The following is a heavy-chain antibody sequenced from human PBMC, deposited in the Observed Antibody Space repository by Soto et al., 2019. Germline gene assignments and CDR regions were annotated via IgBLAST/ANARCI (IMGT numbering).Heavy chain of an antibody. V-gene: IGHV3-30*04. Sequence: QLGGSLRLSCAASGFTFSSYAMHWVRQAPGKGLEWVAVISYDGSNKYYADSVKGRFTISRDNSKNTLYLQMNNLRAEDTAVYYCARDEQLVWYFDLWGRGTLVTVSS. J-gene: IGHJ2*01. CDR3: ARDEQLVWYFDL. CDR2: ISYDGSNK. CDR1: GFTFSSYA. D-gene: IGHD6-6*01.